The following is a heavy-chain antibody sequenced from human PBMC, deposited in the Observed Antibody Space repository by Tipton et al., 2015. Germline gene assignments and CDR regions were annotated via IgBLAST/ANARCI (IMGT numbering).Heavy chain of an antibody. CDR2: IIPVVNIT. CDR3: ARDSSSAGNWFDP. Sequence: QSGAEVKKPGSSVKVSCKASRGTFRYYAITWVRQAPGQGLEWMGGIIPVVNITNYAQKFQGRVTILADDSASTVYMEVSSLTSEDTAIYYCARDSSSAGNWFDPWGQGTLVTVSS. V-gene: IGHV1-69*01. CDR1: RGTFRYYA. J-gene: IGHJ5*02. D-gene: IGHD2-2*01.